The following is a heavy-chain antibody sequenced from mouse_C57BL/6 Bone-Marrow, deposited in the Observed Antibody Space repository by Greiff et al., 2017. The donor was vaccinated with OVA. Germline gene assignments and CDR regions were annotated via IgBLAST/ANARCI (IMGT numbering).Heavy chain of an antibody. D-gene: IGHD2-3*01. CDR1: GFSLTSYG. Sequence: VQLQESGPGLVQPSQSLSITCTVSGFSLTSYGVHWVRQSPGKGLEWLGVIWRGGSTDYNAAFMSRLSITKDNSKSQVFFKMNSLQADDTAIYYCAKGGGLLPWYFDVWGTGTTVTVSS. V-gene: IGHV2-5*01. CDR2: IWRGGST. J-gene: IGHJ1*03. CDR3: AKGGGLLPWYFDV.